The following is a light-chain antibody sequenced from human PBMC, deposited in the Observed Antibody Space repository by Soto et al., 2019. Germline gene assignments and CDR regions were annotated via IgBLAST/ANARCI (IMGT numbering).Light chain of an antibody. CDR2: TTF. CDR3: QQHCASPRT. V-gene: IGKV3D-15*01. J-gene: IGKJ1*01. CDR1: QSISGT. Sequence: EILRTQTPATRSVSAGGRATLSCRASQSISGTLSWYRQKPGQAPRLLIYTTFDRATGIPDRFSGTGSETDFTLTISRLQPEEFAVYHCQQHCASPRTFGQGTKVDIK.